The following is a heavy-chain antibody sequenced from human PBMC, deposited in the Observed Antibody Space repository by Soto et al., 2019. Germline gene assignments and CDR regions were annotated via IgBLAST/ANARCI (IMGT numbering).Heavy chain of an antibody. Sequence: ASVKVSCKASGYTFTSYYMPWVRQAPGQGLEWMGIINPSGGSKSYAQKFQGRVTMTRDTATSTVYMELSSLRSEDTAVYYCARAPVGYCSSTSRDNSRWFDPWGQGTLVTVSS. V-gene: IGHV1-46*01. CDR1: GYTFTSYY. CDR2: INPSGGSK. J-gene: IGHJ5*02. CDR3: ARAPVGYCSSTSRDNSRWFDP. D-gene: IGHD2-2*02.